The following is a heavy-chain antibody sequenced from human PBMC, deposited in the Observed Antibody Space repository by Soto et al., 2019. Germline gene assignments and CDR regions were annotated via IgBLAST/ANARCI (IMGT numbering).Heavy chain of an antibody. D-gene: IGHD3-22*01. V-gene: IGHV3-73*01. CDR3: TMGYDISTN. J-gene: IGHJ4*02. CDR1: GFIFSGSA. Sequence: EVQLVESGGGLVQPGGSLKLSCAASGFIFSGSAMHWVRQAPGNGLEWVGRIRSKANKYATAYAASVKGRFTISRDDSKNTAYLQINSLKTEDTAVYCCTMGYDISTNWGQGTLVTVSS. CDR2: IRSKANKYAT.